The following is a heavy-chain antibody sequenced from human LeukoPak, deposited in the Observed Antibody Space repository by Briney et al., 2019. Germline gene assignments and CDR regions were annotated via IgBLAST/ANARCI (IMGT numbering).Heavy chain of an antibody. J-gene: IGHJ3*02. CDR1: GGTFTTYG. V-gene: IGHV1-69*13. Sequence: ASVKVSCKASGGTFTTYGIAWVRQAPGQGLEWVGGIIPTFGLASYAQRFQGRVTITADESTGTVYMELSSLRSEDTAIYYCARKRSSEMATDASWRAIDAFDIWGQGTMVTVSS. CDR3: ARKRSSEMATDASWRAIDAFDI. CDR2: IIPTFGLA. D-gene: IGHD5-24*01.